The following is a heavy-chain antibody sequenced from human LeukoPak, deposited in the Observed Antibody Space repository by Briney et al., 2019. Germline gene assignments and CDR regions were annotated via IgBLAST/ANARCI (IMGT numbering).Heavy chain of an antibody. CDR2: IIPLFGTA. CDR1: GGTFSSYA. J-gene: IGHJ6*03. Sequence: SVKVFCKASGGTFSSYAIIWVRQAPGQGLEWMGGIIPLFGTAIYAEKSQGTVTITADESTSTAYMELSSLRSEDTAVYYCPSELRTVGYYYMDVWGKGTTVTVSS. V-gene: IGHV1-69*01. D-gene: IGHD5-12*01. CDR3: PSELRTVGYYYMDV.